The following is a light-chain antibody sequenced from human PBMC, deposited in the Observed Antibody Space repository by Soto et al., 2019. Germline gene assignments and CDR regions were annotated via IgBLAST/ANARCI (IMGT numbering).Light chain of an antibody. CDR2: DDS. Sequence: ELTQPPSVSVAPGQTARITCGGNNIGSKSVHWYQQKPGQAPVLVVYDDSYRPSGIPERFSGSNSGNTATLTISRVEAGDEAVYYCQVWDSSSGHPYVFGTGTKVTGL. CDR1: NIGSKS. CDR3: QVWDSSSGHPYV. V-gene: IGLV3-21*02. J-gene: IGLJ1*01.